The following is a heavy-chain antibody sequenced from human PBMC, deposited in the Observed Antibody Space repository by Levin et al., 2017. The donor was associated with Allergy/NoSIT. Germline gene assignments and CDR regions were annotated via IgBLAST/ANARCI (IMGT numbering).Heavy chain of an antibody. J-gene: IGHJ1*01. CDR2: ISTSGAYI. V-gene: IGHV3-21*01. CDR1: GFTFTTYS. CDR3: ATERGGSYAEH. D-gene: IGHD1-1*01. Sequence: NSGGSLRLSCATSGFTFTTYSMTWVRQAPGKGLEWVSTISTSGAYIYYADSIKGRFTISRDNAKNSLHLQMNSLRAEDTALYYCATERGGSYAEHWGQGTLVTVAS.